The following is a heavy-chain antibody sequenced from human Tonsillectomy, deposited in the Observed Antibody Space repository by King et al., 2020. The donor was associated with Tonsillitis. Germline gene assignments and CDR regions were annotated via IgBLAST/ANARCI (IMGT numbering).Heavy chain of an antibody. CDR1: GFTFSSDG. CDR2: IWDDGSNM. D-gene: IGHD2-15*01. CDR3: ARDYSIHWYFDL. J-gene: IGHJ2*01. V-gene: IGHV3-33*08. Sequence: VQLVESGGGVVQPGRSLRLSFAASGFTFSSDGMHWVRQAPGKGLEWVAVIWDDGSNMYYADSVKGRFTISRDNSKNTLYLQMNSLRVEDTAVYYCARDYSIHWYFDLWGRGTLVTVSS.